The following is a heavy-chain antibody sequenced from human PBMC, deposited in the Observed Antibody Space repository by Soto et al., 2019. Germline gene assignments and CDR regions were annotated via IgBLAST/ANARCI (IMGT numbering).Heavy chain of an antibody. CDR3: ARLRDNWYFDL. V-gene: IGHV3-66*01. J-gene: IGHJ2*01. CDR2: IYSGGST. Sequence: EVQLVESGGGLVQPGGSLRLSCATSGSTVSSNYMSWVRQAPGKGLEWVSVIYSGGSTYYADSVKDRFTISRDNSKNTLYLQMNSLRAEDTAVYYCARLRDNWYFDLWGRGTLVTVSS. CDR1: GSTVSSNY.